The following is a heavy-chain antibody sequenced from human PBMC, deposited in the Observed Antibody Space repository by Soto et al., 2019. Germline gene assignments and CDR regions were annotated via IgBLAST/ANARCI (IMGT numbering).Heavy chain of an antibody. CDR2: INPNSGGT. J-gene: IGHJ4*02. CDR3: AKSGSFFRRSLGCFDY. D-gene: IGHD1-26*01. CDR1: GFTFTGHY. Sequence: ASVKVSCKASGFTFTGHYIHWVRQAPGQGLEWMGWINPNSGGTSYAQKFQGRVTMTRDTSITTAYMELSRLSSDDTAVDYCAKSGSFFRRSLGCFDYWGQGTLVTFSS. V-gene: IGHV1-2*02.